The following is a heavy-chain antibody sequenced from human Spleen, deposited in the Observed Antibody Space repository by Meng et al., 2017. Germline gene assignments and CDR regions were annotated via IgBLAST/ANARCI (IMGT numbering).Heavy chain of an antibody. V-gene: IGHV4-39*07. D-gene: IGHD3-22*01. CDR1: GGSISSSSYY. Sequence: SETLSLTCTVSGGSISSSSYYWGWIRQPPGKGLEWIGSIYYSGSTYYNPSLKSRVTISVDTSKNQFSLKLSSVTAADTAVNYCARDGSMIGYFDIWGQGTMVTVSS. CDR2: IYYSGST. CDR3: ARDGSMIGYFDI. J-gene: IGHJ3*02.